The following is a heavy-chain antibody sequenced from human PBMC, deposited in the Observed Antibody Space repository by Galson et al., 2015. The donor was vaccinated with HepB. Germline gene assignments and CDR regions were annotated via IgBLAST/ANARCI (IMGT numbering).Heavy chain of an antibody. CDR2: ISYDGSNK. V-gene: IGHV3-30-3*01. CDR1: GFTFSSYA. CDR3: ARGYPETLSIAARPFDY. J-gene: IGHJ4*02. D-gene: IGHD6-6*01. Sequence: SLRLSCAASGFTFSSYAMHWVRQAPGKGLEWVAVISYDGSNKYYADSVKGRFTISRDNSKNTLYLQMNSLRAEDTAVYYCARGYPETLSIAARPFDYWGQGTLVTVSS.